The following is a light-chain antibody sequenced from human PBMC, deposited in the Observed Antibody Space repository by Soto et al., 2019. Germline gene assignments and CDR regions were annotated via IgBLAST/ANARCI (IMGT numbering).Light chain of an antibody. CDR3: QQYNDWPLT. V-gene: IGKV3-15*01. CDR1: QSVSSN. Sequence: EIVMTQSPVTLSVSPGESAPLSCRASQSVSSNLAWYQQKPGQAPSLLIYGAFTRATGIPARFSGTGSGTEFTLTISSLQSEDFALYYCQQYNDWPLTFGQGTKVDIK. J-gene: IGKJ1*01. CDR2: GAF.